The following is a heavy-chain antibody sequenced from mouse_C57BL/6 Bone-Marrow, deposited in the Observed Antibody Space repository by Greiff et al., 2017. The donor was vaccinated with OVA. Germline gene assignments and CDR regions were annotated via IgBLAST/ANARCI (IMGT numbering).Heavy chain of an antibody. CDR1: GFTFSSYG. V-gene: IGHV5-6*01. Sequence: EVKLTESGGDLVKPGGSLKLSCAASGFTFSSYGMSWVRQTPDKRLEWVATISSGGSYTYYPDSVKGRFTISRDNAKNTLYLQMSSLKSEDTAMYYCARLPYFDYWGQGTTLTVSS. CDR3: ARLPYFDY. J-gene: IGHJ2*01. CDR2: ISSGGSYT.